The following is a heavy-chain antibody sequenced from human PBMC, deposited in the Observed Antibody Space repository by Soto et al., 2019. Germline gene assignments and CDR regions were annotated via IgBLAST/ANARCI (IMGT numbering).Heavy chain of an antibody. CDR2: ISGSGGST. CDR1: GFTFSSYA. J-gene: IGHJ6*02. V-gene: IGHV3-23*01. D-gene: IGHD3-22*01. Sequence: GGSLRLSCAASGFTFSSYAMSWVRLAPGKGLEWVSAISGSGGSTYSADSVKGRFTISRDNSKNTLNLQMNSLRAEDTAVYYCAKSGDSSGYYPGYYYYGMDVWGQGTTVTVSS. CDR3: AKSGDSSGYYPGYYYYGMDV.